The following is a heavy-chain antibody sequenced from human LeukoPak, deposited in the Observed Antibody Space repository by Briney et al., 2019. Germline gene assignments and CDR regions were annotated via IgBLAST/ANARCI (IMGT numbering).Heavy chain of an antibody. V-gene: IGHV3-48*04. CDR3: ARSLVGDDSSGYYYAFDC. CDR1: GFTFSSYS. J-gene: IGHJ4*02. CDR2: ISSSGSTI. Sequence: GGSLRLSCAASGFTFSSYSMNWVRQAPGKGLEWISYISSSGSTIYYADSVKGRFAISRDNAKKSLFLQMNSLRAEDTAVYYCARSLVGDDSSGYYYAFDCWGQGTLVTVSS. D-gene: IGHD3-22*01.